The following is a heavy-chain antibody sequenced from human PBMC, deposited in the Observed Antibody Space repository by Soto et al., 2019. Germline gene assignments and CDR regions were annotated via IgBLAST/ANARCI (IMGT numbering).Heavy chain of an antibody. J-gene: IGHJ3*02. V-gene: IGHV4-59*01. D-gene: IGHD5-18*01. CDR3: ARRRGYSYGYSGAFDI. CDR1: GGSISSYY. CDR2: IYYSGST. Sequence: PSETLSLTCTVSGGSISSYYWSWIRQPPGKGLEWIGYIYYSGSTNYNPSLKSRVTISVDTSKNQFSLKLSSVTAADTAVYYCARRRGYSYGYSGAFDIWGQGTMVTVSS.